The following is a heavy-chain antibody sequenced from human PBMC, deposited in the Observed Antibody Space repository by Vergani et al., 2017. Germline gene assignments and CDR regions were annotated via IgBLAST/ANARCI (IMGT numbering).Heavy chain of an antibody. V-gene: IGHV4-39*07. CDR3: ARAAAAALDY. CDR1: GGSISSSSYY. D-gene: IGHD6-13*01. CDR2: ISTSGST. Sequence: QLQLQESGPGLVKPSETLSLTCTVSGGSISSSSYYWGWIRQPPGKGLEWIGRISTSGSTNYNPSLKSRVTISLDTSKNQFSLKLNSLTAADTAVYYCARAAAAALDYWGQGTLVTVSS. J-gene: IGHJ4*02.